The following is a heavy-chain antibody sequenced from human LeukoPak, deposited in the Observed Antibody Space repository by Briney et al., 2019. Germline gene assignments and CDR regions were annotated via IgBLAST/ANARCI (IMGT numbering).Heavy chain of an antibody. V-gene: IGHV5-51*01. CDR1: GYSFANYW. D-gene: IGHD1-26*01. Sequence: GESLKISCKGSGYSFANYWIAWVRQMPGTGLEWMGIVNPGDSDTRYSPSLQGQVTISADKSISTASLQWSSLKASDTAMYYCARHYSGSYHSSLEYWGQGTLVTVSS. J-gene: IGHJ4*02. CDR3: ARHYSGSYHSSLEY. CDR2: VNPGDSDT.